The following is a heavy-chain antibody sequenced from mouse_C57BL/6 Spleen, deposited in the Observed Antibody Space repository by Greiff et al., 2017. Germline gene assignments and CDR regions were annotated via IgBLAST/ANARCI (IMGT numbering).Heavy chain of an antibody. Sequence: EVMLVESGGGLVQPGGSLKLSCAASGFTFSDYGMHWVRQAPEKGLEWVAYISSGSSTIYYADTVKGRFTISRDNAKNTLFLQMTSLRSEDTAMYYCARGYGSSLYAMDYWGQGTSVTVSS. CDR3: ARGYGSSLYAMDY. D-gene: IGHD1-1*01. V-gene: IGHV5-17*01. CDR1: GFTFSDYG. J-gene: IGHJ4*01. CDR2: ISSGSSTI.